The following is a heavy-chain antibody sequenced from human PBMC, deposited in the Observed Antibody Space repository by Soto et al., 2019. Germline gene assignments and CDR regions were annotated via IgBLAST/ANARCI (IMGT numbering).Heavy chain of an antibody. D-gene: IGHD3-3*01. CDR2: INHSGST. Sequence: PSETLSITCAFYVGSFSGYYWSWIRQPPGKGLDWIGEINHSGSTNYNPSLKSRVTISVDTSKNQFSLKLSSVTAADTALYYCARVLSRGFWSGYYNFDYWGQGTMVTVSS. V-gene: IGHV4-34*01. CDR1: VGSFSGYY. J-gene: IGHJ4*02. CDR3: ARVLSRGFWSGYYNFDY.